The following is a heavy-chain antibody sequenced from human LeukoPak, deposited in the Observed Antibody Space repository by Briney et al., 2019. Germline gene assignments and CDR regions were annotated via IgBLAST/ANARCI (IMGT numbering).Heavy chain of an antibody. Sequence: SVKVSCKTSGGTFTSYAISWVRQAPGQGLEWMGGIIPFYGTVNYAQKFQDRVTVTADRSTSTAYMELSSLRSEDTAVYYCASSPSENIGYCSTTNCYRGTNWGQGTLVTVSS. CDR1: GGTFTSYA. CDR3: ASSPSENIGYCSTTNCYRGTN. V-gene: IGHV1-69*06. CDR2: IIPFYGTV. J-gene: IGHJ4*02. D-gene: IGHD2-2*01.